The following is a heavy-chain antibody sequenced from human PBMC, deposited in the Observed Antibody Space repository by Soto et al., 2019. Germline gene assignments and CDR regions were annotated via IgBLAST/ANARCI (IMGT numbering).Heavy chain of an antibody. CDR1: GFTFSNCA. CDR3: AKRFYREEDGYNFFDS. J-gene: IGHJ4*02. CDR2: ISGRGGST. Sequence: GSLRLSCSASGFTFSNCAMSWVRQAPGKGLGWVSTISGRGGSTYYADSVKGRLTISRDNSKNTLFLQMNSLRAEDTAVYYCAKRFYREEDGYNFFDSWGQGTLVTVSS. D-gene: IGHD5-12*01. V-gene: IGHV3-23*01.